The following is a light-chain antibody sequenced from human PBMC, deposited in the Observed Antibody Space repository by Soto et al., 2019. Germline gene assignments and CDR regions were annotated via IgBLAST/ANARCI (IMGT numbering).Light chain of an antibody. J-gene: IGKJ2*01. CDR3: VLYNTCPYT. CDR1: QVISNN. CDR2: AAS. Sequence: DIQMTQSPSSLSASVGDRVTLTCRARQVISNNVGWYQQKPGKAPERLIFAASNLEGGVPTRFSGSGSATEFTLTISNLQPEDFATYYCVLYNTCPYTFGQGTKLKI. V-gene: IGKV1-17*02.